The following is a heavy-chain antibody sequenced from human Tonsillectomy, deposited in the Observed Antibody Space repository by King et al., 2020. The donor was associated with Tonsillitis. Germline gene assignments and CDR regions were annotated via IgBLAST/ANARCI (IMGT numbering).Heavy chain of an antibody. Sequence: VQLQESGPGLVKPSETLSLTCTVSGGSISSYYWSWIRQPPGKGLECIGYIYYSGSTNYNPSLKSRVTISVDTSKKQFSLNLSSVTAADTAVYYGARARSRTGYLDYWGQGTLVTVSS. CDR2: IYYSGST. V-gene: IGHV4-59*01. D-gene: IGHD7-27*01. J-gene: IGHJ4*02. CDR1: GGSISSYY. CDR3: ARARSRTGYLDY.